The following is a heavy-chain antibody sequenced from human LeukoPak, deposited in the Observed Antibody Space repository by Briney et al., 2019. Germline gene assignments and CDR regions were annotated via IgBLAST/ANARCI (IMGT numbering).Heavy chain of an antibody. CDR1: GGSLSSGGYY. D-gene: IGHD3-16*01. CDR3: ARGRYDYVWGSYLPAHFDY. CDR2: IYYSGST. Sequence: SETLSLTCTVSGGSLSSGGYYWSWIRQHPGKGLEWIGYIYYSGSTYYNPSLKSPITISVDTSKNQFSLKLSSVTAADTAVYYCARGRYDYVWGSYLPAHFDYWGQGTLVTVSS. J-gene: IGHJ4*02. V-gene: IGHV4-31*01.